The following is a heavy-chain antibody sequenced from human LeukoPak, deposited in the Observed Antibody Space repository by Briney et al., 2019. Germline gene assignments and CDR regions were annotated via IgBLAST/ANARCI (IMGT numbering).Heavy chain of an antibody. CDR3: ARGLRHYDFWSGFPGYYYYYYMDV. V-gene: IGHV1-8*03. D-gene: IGHD3-3*01. CDR1: GYTFTSYD. Sequence: ASVKVSCKASGYTFTSYDINWVRQATGQGLEWMGWMNPNSGNTGYAQKFQGRVTITRNTSISTAYMELSSLRSEDTAVYYCARGLRHYDFWSGFPGYYYYYYMDVWGKGTTVTVSS. CDR2: MNPNSGNT. J-gene: IGHJ6*03.